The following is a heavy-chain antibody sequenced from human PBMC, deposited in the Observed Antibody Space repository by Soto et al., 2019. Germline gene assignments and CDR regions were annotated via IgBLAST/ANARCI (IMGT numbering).Heavy chain of an antibody. V-gene: IGHV3-33*01. CDR3: ARDEYSRSWYESSGY. J-gene: IGHJ4*02. CDR2: IWYDGSNK. CDR1: GFTFSSYG. Sequence: QVQLVESGGGVVQPGRSLRLSCAASGFTFSSYGMPWVRQAPGKGLEWVAVIWYDGSNKYYADSVKGRFTISRDNSKNTLYLQMNSLRAEDTAVYYCARDEYSRSWYESSGYWGQGTLVTVSS. D-gene: IGHD6-13*01.